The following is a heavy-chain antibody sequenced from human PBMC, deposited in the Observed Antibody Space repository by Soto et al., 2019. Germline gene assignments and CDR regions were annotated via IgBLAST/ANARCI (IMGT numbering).Heavy chain of an antibody. CDR1: GFTFSSYS. J-gene: IGHJ4*02. Sequence: EVQLVESGGGLVKPGGSLRLSCAASGFTFSSYSMNWVRQAPGQGLEWVSSISSSSSYIYYADSVKGRFTISRDNAKNSLYLQMNSLRAEDTAVYYCARGGPYGDYVSFDYFDYRGQGTLVTVSS. CDR3: ARGGPYGDYVSFDYFDY. D-gene: IGHD4-17*01. CDR2: ISSSSSYI. V-gene: IGHV3-21*01.